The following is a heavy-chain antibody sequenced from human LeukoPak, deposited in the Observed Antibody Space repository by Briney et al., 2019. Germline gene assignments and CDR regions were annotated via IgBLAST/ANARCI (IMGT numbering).Heavy chain of an antibody. J-gene: IGHJ4*02. CDR1: GFTFSSYS. Sequence: PGGSLRLSCAASGFTFSSYSMNWVRQAPGKGLEWVSYISSSSSTIHYADSVKGRFTISRDNAKNSLYLQMSSLTTDDTAVYYCAKDRRSWWELHYWGQGTLVTVSS. CDR2: ISSSSSTI. CDR3: AKDRRSWWELHY. V-gene: IGHV3-48*01. D-gene: IGHD1-26*01.